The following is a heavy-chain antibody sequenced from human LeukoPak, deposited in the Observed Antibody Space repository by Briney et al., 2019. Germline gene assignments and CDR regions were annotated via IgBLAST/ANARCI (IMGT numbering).Heavy chain of an antibody. Sequence: SETLSLTCTVSGGSISSYYWSWIRQPPGKGLEWIGYIYYSGSTNYNPSLKSRVTISVDTSKNQFSLKLSSVTAADTAVYYCARVKYDSSGYHIDYWGQGTLVTVSS. V-gene: IGHV4-59*12. CDR2: IYYSGST. CDR3: ARVKYDSSGYHIDY. J-gene: IGHJ4*02. D-gene: IGHD3-22*01. CDR1: GGSISSYY.